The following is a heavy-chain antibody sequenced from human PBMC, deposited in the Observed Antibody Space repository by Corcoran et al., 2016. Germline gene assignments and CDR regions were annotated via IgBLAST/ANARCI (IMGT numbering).Heavy chain of an antibody. CDR3: ARLLYDFWHAYSTFDF. Sequence: QLQLQESGPGQVKPSETLSLTCTVSGGSIRSSSYYWGWIRQPPGKGLEWIGSIYYSGSTYYNPSLNSRVSISIDKSNNQFSLKLSSVTAADTAVYYCARLLYDFWHAYSTFDFWGQGTMVTVSS. D-gene: IGHD3-3*01. CDR1: GGSIRSSSYY. V-gene: IGHV4-39*07. CDR2: IYYSGST. J-gene: IGHJ3*01.